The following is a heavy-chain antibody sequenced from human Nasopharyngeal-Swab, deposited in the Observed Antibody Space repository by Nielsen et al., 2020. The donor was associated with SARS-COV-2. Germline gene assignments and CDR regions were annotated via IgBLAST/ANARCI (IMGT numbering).Heavy chain of an antibody. CDR2: IYYSGST. V-gene: IGHV4-61*01. CDR3: ARPGRLGNWYFDL. J-gene: IGHJ2*01. CDR1: GGSFSSGSYY. Sequence: SETLSLTCTVSGGSFSSGSYYWSWIRQPPGKGLEWIGYIYYSGSTNYNPSLKSRVTISVDTSKNQFSLKLSSVTAADTAVYYCARPGRLGNWYFDLWGRGTLVTVSS.